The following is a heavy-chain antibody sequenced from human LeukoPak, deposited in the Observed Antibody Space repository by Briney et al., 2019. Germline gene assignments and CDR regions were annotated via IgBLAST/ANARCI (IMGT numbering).Heavy chain of an antibody. V-gene: IGHV3-30-3*01. D-gene: IGHD3-3*01. Sequence: PGGSLRLSCAASGFSVRDYAMHWGRQAPGKGLEWVAVMSYEETYKNYAEAVKGRFTISRDDSKNTLFLQMSSLRPEDTAVYYCARDFGVIRRSWGQGTLVSVSS. CDR3: ARDFGVIRRS. J-gene: IGHJ5*02. CDR2: MSYEETYK. CDR1: GFSVRDYA.